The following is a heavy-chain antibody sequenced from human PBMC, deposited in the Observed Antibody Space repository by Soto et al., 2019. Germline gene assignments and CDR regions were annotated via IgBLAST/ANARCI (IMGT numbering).Heavy chain of an antibody. CDR3: ARDPSSGYLIRRNFDY. CDR1: GFTFSSYW. CDR2: INSDGSST. Sequence: GGSLRLSCAASGFTFSSYWMHWVRQAPGKGLVWVSRINSDGSSTSYADSVKGRFTISRDNAKNTLYLQMNSLRAEDTAVYYCARDPSSGYLIRRNFDYWGQGTLVTVSS. V-gene: IGHV3-74*01. D-gene: IGHD3-22*01. J-gene: IGHJ4*02.